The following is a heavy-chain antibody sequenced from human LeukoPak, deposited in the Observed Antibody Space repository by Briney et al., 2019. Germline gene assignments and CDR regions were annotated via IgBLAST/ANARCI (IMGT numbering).Heavy chain of an antibody. J-gene: IGHJ6*03. V-gene: IGHV3-21*01. CDR1: GFTVSSNS. CDR2: ISSSSSYI. Sequence: GGSLRLSCTVSGFTVSSNSMSWVRQAPGKGLEWVSSISSSSSYIYYADSVKGRFTISRDNAKNSLYLQMNSLRAEDTAVYYCARVAGGAVAGYYYYYMDVWGKGTTVTVSS. CDR3: ARVAGGAVAGYYYYYMDV. D-gene: IGHD6-19*01.